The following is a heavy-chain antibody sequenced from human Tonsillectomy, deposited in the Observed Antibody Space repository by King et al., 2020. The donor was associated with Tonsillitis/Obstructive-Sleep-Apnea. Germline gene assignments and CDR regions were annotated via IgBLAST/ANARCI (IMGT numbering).Heavy chain of an antibody. Sequence: VQLVESGGGLVQPGRSLRLSCAASGFTFDDYAMHWVRQAPGKGLEWVSGINWNSGSIDSADSVKGRFTISRDNAKNSLYLQMNILRAEDTALYYCAKDLSRYCSSTSCYTFDYWGQGTLVTVSS. CDR2: INWNSGSI. J-gene: IGHJ4*02. CDR1: GFTFDDYA. V-gene: IGHV3-9*01. CDR3: AKDLSRYCSSTSCYTFDY. D-gene: IGHD2-2*02.